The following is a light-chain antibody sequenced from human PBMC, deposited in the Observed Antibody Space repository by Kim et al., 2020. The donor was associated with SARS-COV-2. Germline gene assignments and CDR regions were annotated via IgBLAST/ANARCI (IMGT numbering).Light chain of an antibody. CDR2: DAS. Sequence: EIVLTQSPATLSLSPGERATLSCRASETVRYLAWYQQKPGQAPRLLISDASNRATGIPARVSGSGSGTDFTRTISSLEPEDFAVYYCQERSKWTFGQGTKVDIK. CDR3: QERSKWT. J-gene: IGKJ1*01. V-gene: IGKV3-11*01. CDR1: ETVRY.